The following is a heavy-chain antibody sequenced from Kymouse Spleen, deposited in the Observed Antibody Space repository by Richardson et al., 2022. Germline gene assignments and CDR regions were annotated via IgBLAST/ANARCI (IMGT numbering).Heavy chain of an antibody. CDR3: AKGDYYGSGSYYNAFDY. CDR1: GFTFSSYA. D-gene: IGHD3-10*01. Sequence: EVQLVESGGGLVQPGGSLRLSCAASGFTFSSYAMSWVRQAPGKGLEWVSAISGSGGSTYYADSVKGRFTISRDNSKNTLYLQMNSLRAEDTAVYYCAKGDYYGSGSYYNAFDYWGQGTLVTVSS. V-gene: IGHV3-23*04. CDR2: ISGSGGST. J-gene: IGHJ4*02.